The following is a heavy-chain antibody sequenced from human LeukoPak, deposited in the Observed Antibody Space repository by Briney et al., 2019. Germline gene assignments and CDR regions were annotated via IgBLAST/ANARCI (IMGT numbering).Heavy chain of an antibody. V-gene: IGHV3-30*18. J-gene: IGHJ6*02. CDR3: AKDGSYGMDV. CDR1: GFTLSSYG. Sequence: GGSLRLSCAASGFTLSSYGMHWVRQAPGKGLEWVAVISYDGSNKYYADSVKGRFTISRDNSKNTLYLQMNSLRAEDTAVYYCAKDGSYGMDVWGQGTTVTVSS. CDR2: ISYDGSNK.